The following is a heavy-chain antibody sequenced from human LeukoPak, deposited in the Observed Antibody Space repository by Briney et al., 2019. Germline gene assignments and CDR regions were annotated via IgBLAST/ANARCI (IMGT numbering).Heavy chain of an antibody. CDR3: ARQRDYYGSELDY. CDR2: IYYSGST. V-gene: IGHV4-59*08. D-gene: IGHD3-10*01. J-gene: IGHJ4*02. Sequence: SETLSLTCTVSGDSISTYYWSWIRQPPGKGLEGIGYIYYSGSTTYNPSLKSRVTISVDTSKNQFSLKLSSVTAADTAVYYCARQRDYYGSELDYWGQGTLVTVSS. CDR1: GDSISTYY.